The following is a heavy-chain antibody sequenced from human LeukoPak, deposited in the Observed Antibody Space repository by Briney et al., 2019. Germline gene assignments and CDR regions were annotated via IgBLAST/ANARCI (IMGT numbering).Heavy chain of an antibody. V-gene: IGHV1-69*04. J-gene: IGHJ3*02. Sequence: ASVKVSCKASGGTFSSYAISWVRQAPGQGLEWMGRIIPILGIANYAQKFQGRVTITADKSTSTAYMELSSLRSEDTAVYYCARDSYCSSTSCYGSDAFDIWGQGTMVTVSS. CDR3: ARDSYCSSTSCYGSDAFDI. CDR2: IIPILGIA. D-gene: IGHD2-2*01. CDR1: GGTFSSYA.